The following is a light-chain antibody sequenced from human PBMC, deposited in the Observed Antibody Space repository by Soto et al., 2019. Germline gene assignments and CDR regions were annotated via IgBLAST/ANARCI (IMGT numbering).Light chain of an antibody. J-gene: IGLJ2*01. Sequence: QSALTQPASVSGSPGQSITISCTGTSSDVGGYNYVSWYQQHPGKAPKLMIYDVSNRPSGVSNRFSGSKSGNTASLTISGLQAEYEAYYYCSSSTSSSTVVFGGGTKLTVL. V-gene: IGLV2-14*01. CDR3: SSSTSSSTVV. CDR1: SSDVGGYNY. CDR2: DVS.